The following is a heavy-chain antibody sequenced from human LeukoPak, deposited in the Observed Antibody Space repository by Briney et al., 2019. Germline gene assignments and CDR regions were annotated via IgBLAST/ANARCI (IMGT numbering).Heavy chain of an antibody. D-gene: IGHD6-19*01. Sequence: SETLSLTCTVSGGSISSYYWSWIRQPPGKGLEWIGYIYYSGSTNYNPSLKSRVTISVDTSKNQFSLKLSSVTAADTAVYYCARFSGVSRWAFDIWGQGTMVTVSS. CDR3: ARFSGVSRWAFDI. CDR1: GGSISSYY. J-gene: IGHJ3*02. V-gene: IGHV4-59*01. CDR2: IYYSGST.